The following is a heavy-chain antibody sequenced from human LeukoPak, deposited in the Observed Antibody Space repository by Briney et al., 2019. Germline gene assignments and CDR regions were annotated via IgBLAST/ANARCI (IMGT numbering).Heavy chain of an antibody. J-gene: IGHJ4*02. D-gene: IGHD3-22*01. CDR1: GGSISSSSYL. CDR3: ARHHSPYYYDSSGHFDY. V-gene: IGHV4-39*01. CDR2: IYYRGST. Sequence: PWETLSLPCTVSGGSISSSSYLWGWIRQPPGKGLEWIGSIYYRGSTYYNPSLKSRVTISVDTSKNQFSLKLSSVTAEATVFYYCARHHSPYYYDSSGHFDYWGQGTRVTVSS.